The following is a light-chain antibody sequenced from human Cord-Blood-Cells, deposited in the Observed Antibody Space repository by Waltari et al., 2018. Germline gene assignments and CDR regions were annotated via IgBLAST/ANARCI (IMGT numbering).Light chain of an antibody. Sequence: EIVLTQSPGTLSLSPGERATLSCRASQSVSSSYLAWYQQKPGQAPRLLIYGASSRATGIPDMFSGSGSGTDFTLTISRLEPEDFAVYYCQQYCSSPPFTFGPWTKVDIK. CDR3: QQYCSSPPFT. CDR2: GAS. V-gene: IGKV3-20*01. CDR1: QSVSSSY. J-gene: IGKJ3*01.